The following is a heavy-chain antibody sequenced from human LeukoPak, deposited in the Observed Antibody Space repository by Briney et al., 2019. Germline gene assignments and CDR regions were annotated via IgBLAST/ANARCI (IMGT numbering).Heavy chain of an antibody. Sequence: SETLSLTCAVYGGSFSGYYWSWIRQPPGKGLEWIGEINHSGSTNYNPSLKSRVTISVDTSKNQFSLKLSSVTAADTAVYYCARAGGSYYFPFVDYWGQGTLVTVSS. CDR3: ARAGGSYYFPFVDY. D-gene: IGHD1-26*01. V-gene: IGHV4-34*01. CDR1: GGSFSGYY. J-gene: IGHJ4*02. CDR2: INHSGST.